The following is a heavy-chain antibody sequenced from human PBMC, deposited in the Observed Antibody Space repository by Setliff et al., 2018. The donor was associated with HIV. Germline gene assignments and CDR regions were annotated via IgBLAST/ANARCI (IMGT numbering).Heavy chain of an antibody. CDR3: ARAGLRVFISTGTISLKPTFNPPFGSGERRPLDY. V-gene: IGHV1-3*01. J-gene: IGHJ4*02. CDR2: INAGYGNT. CDR1: GYTFTSYA. D-gene: IGHD3-22*01. Sequence: ASVKVSCKASGYTFTSYAIHWVRQAPGQRLEWMGWINAGYGNTKYSQKFQGRVTSTRYTSITTDYMELSRLGSDDTAVYYCARAGLRVFISTGTISLKPTFNPPFGSGERRPLDYWGQGTLVTVSS.